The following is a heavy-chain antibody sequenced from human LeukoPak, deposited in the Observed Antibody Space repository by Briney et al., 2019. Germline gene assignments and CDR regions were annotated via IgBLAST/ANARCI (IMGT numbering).Heavy chain of an antibody. J-gene: IGHJ3*02. CDR3: AKDRSGWYYSAFDI. V-gene: IGHV3-9*01. Sequence: GRSLRLSCAASGFTFDDYAMHWVRQAPGKGLEWVSGISWNSGSIGYADSVKGRFTISRDNAKNSLYLQMNSLRAEDTALYYCAKDRSGWYYSAFDIWGQGTMVTVSS. D-gene: IGHD6-19*01. CDR1: GFTFDDYA. CDR2: ISWNSGSI.